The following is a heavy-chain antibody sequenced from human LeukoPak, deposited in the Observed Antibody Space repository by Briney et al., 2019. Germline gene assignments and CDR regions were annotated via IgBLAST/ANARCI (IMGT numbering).Heavy chain of an antibody. CDR3: AREGDGSSYFDY. Sequence: PGGSLRLSCAASGFTFRNYWMSWVRQAPGKGLEWVANIKQDGSEKYYVDSVKGRFTISIDNAKNSLYLQMNSLRAEDTAVYYCAREGDGSSYFDYWGQGTLVTVSS. CDR1: GFTFRNYW. CDR2: IKQDGSEK. J-gene: IGHJ4*02. D-gene: IGHD2-15*01. V-gene: IGHV3-7*04.